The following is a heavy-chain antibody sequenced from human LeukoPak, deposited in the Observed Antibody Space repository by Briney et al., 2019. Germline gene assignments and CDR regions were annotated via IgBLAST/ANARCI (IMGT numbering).Heavy chain of an antibody. J-gene: IGHJ4*02. CDR1: GVTFSSYA. CDR2: ISSNGGST. V-gene: IGHV3-64D*06. Sequence: GGSLRLSCAVTGVTFSSYAMHWIRQAPGKGLEYVSAISSNGGSTYYADSVKGRFTISRDNSKNTLYLQMSSLRAEDTAVYYCVKVSAEYDFWSGNHFDYWGQGTLVTVSS. CDR3: VKVSAEYDFWSGNHFDY. D-gene: IGHD3-3*01.